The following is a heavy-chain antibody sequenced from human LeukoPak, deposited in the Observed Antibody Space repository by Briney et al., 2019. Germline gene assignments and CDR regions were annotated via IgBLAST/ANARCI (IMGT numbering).Heavy chain of an antibody. Sequence: GGSLRLSCEASGFTFSSYAMIWVRQAPGKGLGWVSSISSSSSYIYYADSVKGRFTISRDKAKNSLYLQMNSLRAEDTAVYYCARDGGSHFDYWGQGTLVTVSS. CDR3: ARDGGSHFDY. J-gene: IGHJ4*02. CDR1: GFTFSSYA. V-gene: IGHV3-21*01. D-gene: IGHD1-26*01. CDR2: ISSSSSYI.